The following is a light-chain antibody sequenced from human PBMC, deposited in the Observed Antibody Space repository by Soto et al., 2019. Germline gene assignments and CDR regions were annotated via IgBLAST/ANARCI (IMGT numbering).Light chain of an antibody. V-gene: IGLV1-47*01. CDR1: SSKTGSNY. CDR3: AAWDDSLSGFYV. J-gene: IGLJ1*01. Sequence: QSALTQPPSASGTPGQRVTISCSGSSSKTGSNYVYWYQQLPGTAPKLLIYRNNQRPSGVPDRFSGSKSGTSASLAISGLRSEDEADYYCAAWDDSLSGFYVFGTGTKVTVL. CDR2: RNN.